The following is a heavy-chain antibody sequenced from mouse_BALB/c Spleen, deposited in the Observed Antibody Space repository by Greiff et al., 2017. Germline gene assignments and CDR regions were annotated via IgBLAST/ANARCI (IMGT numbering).Heavy chain of an antibody. J-gene: IGHJ4*01. V-gene: IGHV1-63*02. D-gene: IGHD2-1*01. Sequence: VQLQQSGAELVRPGTSVKISCKASGYTFTNYWLGWVKQRPGHGLEWIGDIYPGGGYTNYNEKFKGKATLTADTSSSTAYMQLSSLTSEDSAVYFCARAYGKDYAMDYWGQGTSVTVSS. CDR3: ARAYGKDYAMDY. CDR2: IYPGGGYT. CDR1: GYTFTNYW.